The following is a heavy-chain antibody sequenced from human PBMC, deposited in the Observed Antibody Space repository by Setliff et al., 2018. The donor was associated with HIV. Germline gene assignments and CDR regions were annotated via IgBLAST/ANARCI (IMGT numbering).Heavy chain of an antibody. J-gene: IGHJ5*02. CDR2: IYYNEKT. D-gene: IGHD3-22*01. CDR1: GGSASNSRYY. CDR3: ASRVYYYDSNKVLREEGFDP. V-gene: IGHV4-39*01. Sequence: SETLSLTCTVSGGSASNSRYYWAWIRQPPGKGLEYIGSIYYNEKTYYSPSLKGRVTISVDTSKNQFSLNLTSVTAADTAVYFCASRVYYYDSNKVLREEGFDPWVQGTLVTVSS.